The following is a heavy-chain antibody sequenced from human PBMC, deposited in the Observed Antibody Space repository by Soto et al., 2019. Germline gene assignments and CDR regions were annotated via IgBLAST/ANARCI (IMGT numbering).Heavy chain of an antibody. V-gene: IGHV3-23*01. J-gene: IGHJ4*02. CDR2: ISGSGDST. D-gene: IGHD6-19*01. Sequence: GGSLRLSCAASGFSFSSYAMNWVRQAPGKGLEWVSVISGSGDSTYYADSVKGRFTISRDNSKNTLYLQMISLRAEDTAVYYCASRSSGWYFDYWGQGTLVTVSS. CDR1: GFSFSSYA. CDR3: ASRSSGWYFDY.